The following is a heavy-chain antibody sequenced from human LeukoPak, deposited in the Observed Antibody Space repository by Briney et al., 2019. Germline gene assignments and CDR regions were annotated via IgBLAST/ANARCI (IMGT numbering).Heavy chain of an antibody. V-gene: IGHV1-69*13. J-gene: IGHJ5*02. CDR2: IIPIFGTA. CDR3: AREDGSGSYYMNSFDP. D-gene: IGHD3-10*01. CDR1: GGTFSSYA. Sequence: ASVKVSCKASGGTFSSYAISCVRQAPGQGLEWMGGIIPIFGTANYAQKFQGRVTITADESTSTAYMELSSLRSEDTAVYYCAREDGSGSYYMNSFDPWGQGTLVTVSS.